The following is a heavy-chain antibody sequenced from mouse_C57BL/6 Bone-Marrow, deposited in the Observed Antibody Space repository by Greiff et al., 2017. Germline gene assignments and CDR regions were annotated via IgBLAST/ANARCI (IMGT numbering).Heavy chain of an antibody. D-gene: IGHD2-4*01. Sequence: EVHLVESGPELVKPGDSVKISCKASGYSFTGYFMNWVMQSHGKSLEWIGRINPYNGDTFYNQKFKGKATLTVDKSSSTAHMELRSLTSEDAAVYYCARFRDDYDGGYFDYWGQGTTLTVSS. V-gene: IGHV1-20*01. J-gene: IGHJ2*01. CDR3: ARFRDDYDGGYFDY. CDR2: INPYNGDT. CDR1: GYSFTGYF.